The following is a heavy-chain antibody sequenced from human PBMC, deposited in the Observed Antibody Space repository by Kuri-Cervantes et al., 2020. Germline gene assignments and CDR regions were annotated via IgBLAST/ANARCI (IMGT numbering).Heavy chain of an antibody. D-gene: IGHD4-17*01. CDR1: GFTFSDYY. Sequence: GGSLRLSCAASGFTFSDYYMSWVRQAPGKGLELISYISNTIYYGDSVKGRFTMSRDNAKNSLYLQMNSLRAEDTAVYYCARGPPYGDAFDIWGQGTMVTVSS. CDR2: ISNTI. CDR3: ARGPPYGDAFDI. V-gene: IGHV3-11*01. J-gene: IGHJ3*02.